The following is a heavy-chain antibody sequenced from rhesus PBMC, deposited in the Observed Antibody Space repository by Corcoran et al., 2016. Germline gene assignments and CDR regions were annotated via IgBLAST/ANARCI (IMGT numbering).Heavy chain of an antibody. D-gene: IGHD6-13*01. Sequence: QLQLQESGPGLVKPSETLSLTCAVSGGSISSNYWSWIRQPPGKGLEWIGRISGSGGGTDHNPSLKGRVTISTDTSKTQFSLKLSSVTAADTAVYYCARDRYSSWSRWDYWGQGVLVTVSS. V-gene: IGHV4-173*01. CDR1: GGSISSNY. J-gene: IGHJ4*01. CDR3: ARDRYSSWSRWDY. CDR2: ISGSGGGT.